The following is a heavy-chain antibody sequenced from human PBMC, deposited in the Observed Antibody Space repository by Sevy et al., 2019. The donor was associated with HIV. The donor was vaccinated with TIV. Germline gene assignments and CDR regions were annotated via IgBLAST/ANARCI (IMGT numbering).Heavy chain of an antibody. D-gene: IGHD3-22*01. Sequence: GGSLRLSCAASGFTFSSYGMHWVRQAPGKGLEWVAVIWYDGSNKYYADSVKGRFTISRDNSKNTLYLQMNSLRAEDTAVYYCARPTTLPYYYDSSGYYRPDAFDIWGQGTMVTVSS. CDR3: ARPTTLPYYYDSSGYYRPDAFDI. J-gene: IGHJ3*02. V-gene: IGHV3-33*01. CDR1: GFTFSSYG. CDR2: IWYDGSNK.